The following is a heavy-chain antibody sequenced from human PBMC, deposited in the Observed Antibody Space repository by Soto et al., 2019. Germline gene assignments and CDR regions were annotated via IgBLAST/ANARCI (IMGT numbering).Heavy chain of an antibody. CDR1: GFTFSIYS. CDR2: ISSRSSYI. D-gene: IGHD3-16*01. V-gene: IGHV3-21*01. J-gene: IGHJ6*01. Sequence: EVQLVESGGGLVKPGGSLRLSCAASGFTFSIYSMNWVRQAPGKGLEWVSSISSRSSYIYYADSVKGRFTISRDNAVNSLYMQLNSLRAEDTALYYCGRGDVGDYYGMDVWGQGTTVTVSS. CDR3: GRGDVGDYYGMDV.